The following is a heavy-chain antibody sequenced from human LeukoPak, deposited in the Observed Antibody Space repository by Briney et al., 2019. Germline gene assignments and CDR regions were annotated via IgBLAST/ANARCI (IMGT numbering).Heavy chain of an antibody. D-gene: IGHD3-22*01. CDR2: ISAYNGNT. Sequence: ASVKVSCKASGYTFTSYGISWVRQAPGQGLEWMGWISAYNGNTNYAQKLQGRVTMTTDTSTSTAYMELRSLRSEDTAVYYCATVEDYYDSSGWSFDYWGQGTLVTVSS. CDR3: ATVEDYYDSSGWSFDY. V-gene: IGHV1-18*01. CDR1: GYTFTSYG. J-gene: IGHJ4*02.